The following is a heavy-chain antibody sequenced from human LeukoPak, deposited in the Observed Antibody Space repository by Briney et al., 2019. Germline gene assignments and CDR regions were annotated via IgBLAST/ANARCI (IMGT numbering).Heavy chain of an antibody. CDR3: ARDLAVAGPSRSDAFDI. CDR1: VGTFSSYA. D-gene: IGHD6-19*01. Sequence: ASVKVSCKASVGTFSSYAISWVRHAPGQGLEWMGGIIPIFGTANYAQKLQGRVTITADKSTSTAYMELSSLKSEDTAVYYCARDLAVAGPSRSDAFDIWGQGTMVSVSS. V-gene: IGHV1-69*06. CDR2: IIPIFGTA. J-gene: IGHJ3*02.